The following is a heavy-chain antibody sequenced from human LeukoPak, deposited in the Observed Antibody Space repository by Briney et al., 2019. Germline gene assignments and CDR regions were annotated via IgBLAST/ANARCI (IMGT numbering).Heavy chain of an antibody. V-gene: IGHV4-59*01. D-gene: IGHD5-18*01. CDR3: GGTEESRYSYRYGGYYYYMDV. CDR1: GGSISSYY. Sequence: WGTLSLSCTVSGGSISSYYWSWVRQPPGKGLEWVGYIYYGGRTQYNPYLTSGVTISVETSKNKFLLKLRSMTAAETAVYYCGGTEESRYSYRYGGYYYYMDVWGKGTTVTVSS. CDR2: IYYGGRT. J-gene: IGHJ6*03.